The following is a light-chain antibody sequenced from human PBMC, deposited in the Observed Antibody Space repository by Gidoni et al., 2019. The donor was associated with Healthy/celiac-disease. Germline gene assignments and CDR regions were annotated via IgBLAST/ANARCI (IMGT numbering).Light chain of an antibody. CDR2: DAS. V-gene: IGKV1-5*01. J-gene: IGKJ4*01. CDR1: QSITKW. Sequence: DIQMTPSPSTLSDYVGDRVTITCRASQSITKWLDWYQQKPGKAPKLLMYDASSLESGVPSRYSGSGSGTDFTLTISSLQPDDFASYYCQQYESDALTFXGXTKVEMK. CDR3: QQYESDALT.